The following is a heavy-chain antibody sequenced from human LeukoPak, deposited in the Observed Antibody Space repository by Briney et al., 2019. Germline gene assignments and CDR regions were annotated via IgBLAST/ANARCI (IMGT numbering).Heavy chain of an antibody. CDR2: INSNSGVT. V-gene: IGHV1-2*02. J-gene: IGHJ4*02. CDR3: ARGTLRALRGFDY. CDR1: GYTFTDYY. D-gene: IGHD1-26*01. Sequence: ASVKVSCKTSGYTFTDYYMHWVRQAPGQGLEWMGWINSNSGVTNYVQKFKGRVTMTRDTSISTAYMELTRLTSDDTAVYYCARGTLRALRGFDYWGQGTLVTVSS.